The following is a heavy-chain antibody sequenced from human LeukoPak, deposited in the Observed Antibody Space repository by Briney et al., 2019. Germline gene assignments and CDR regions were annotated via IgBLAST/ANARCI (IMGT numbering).Heavy chain of an antibody. CDR2: INHSGST. CDR3: ARQGVIRLWP. Sequence: SETLSLTCAVYGGSFSGYYWNWIRQPPGKGLEWIGEINHSGSTNYNPSLKSRVTISVDTSKNQFSLKLSSVTAADTAVYYCARQGVIRLWPWGQGTLVPVSS. D-gene: IGHD5-18*01. J-gene: IGHJ4*02. V-gene: IGHV4-34*01. CDR1: GGSFSGYY.